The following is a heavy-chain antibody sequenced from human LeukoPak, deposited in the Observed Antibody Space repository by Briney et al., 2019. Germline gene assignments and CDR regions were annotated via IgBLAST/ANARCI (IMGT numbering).Heavy chain of an antibody. D-gene: IGHD3-3*01. CDR2: IKQEGSEK. CDR1: GFTFSSYW. CDR3: ARDRGYDFWSGYLHENWFDP. J-gene: IGHJ5*02. V-gene: IGHV3-7*01. Sequence: GGSLRLSCAASGFTFSSYWMSWVRQAPGKGLEWVANIKQEGSEKYYVDSVKGRFTISRDNAKNSLYLQMNSLRAEDTAVYYCARDRGYDFWSGYLHENWFDPWGQGTLVTVSS.